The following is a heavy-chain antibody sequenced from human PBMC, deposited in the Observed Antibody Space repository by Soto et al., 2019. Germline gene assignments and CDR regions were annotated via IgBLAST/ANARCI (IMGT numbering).Heavy chain of an antibody. CDR3: AELNSYGTPEIAY. J-gene: IGHJ4*02. Sequence: QGKGLEWVSYISSSSSTIYYADSVKGRFTISRDNAKNSLYLQMNSLRDEDTAVYYCAELNSYGTPEIAYWGQGTLVPVSS. V-gene: IGHV3-48*02. CDR2: ISSSSSTI. D-gene: IGHD5-18*01.